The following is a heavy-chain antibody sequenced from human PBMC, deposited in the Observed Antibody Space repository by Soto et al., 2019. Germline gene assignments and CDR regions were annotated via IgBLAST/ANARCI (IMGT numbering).Heavy chain of an antibody. D-gene: IGHD6-19*01. J-gene: IGHJ4*02. CDR3: ARESSGTQYFDY. V-gene: IGHV1-46*01. CDR2: SHVGPDTT. CDR1: GYTFTSYY. Sequence: QVQLEQSGAEVKKPGASMKVSCQASGYTFTSYYIHWVRQAPGQGLEWMGVSHVGPDTTMYAQKSQGRATITRDTPTSTVYRELSSLISEDTAVYFCARESSGTQYFDYWGKGTLVTVSS.